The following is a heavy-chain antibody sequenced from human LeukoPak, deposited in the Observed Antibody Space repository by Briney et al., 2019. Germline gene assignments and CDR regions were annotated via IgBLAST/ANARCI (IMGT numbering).Heavy chain of an antibody. Sequence: GGSLRLXCAASGFTFSTYSMTWVRQAPGKGLEWVSIISDKGDTTYYADSVKGRFTISRDNSKNTLYLQMNSLGAEDTAVYYCARPYPFCGADCHRYFHYWGQGTLVTVSS. V-gene: IGHV3-23*01. J-gene: IGHJ4*02. CDR1: GFTFSTYS. CDR2: ISDKGDTT. D-gene: IGHD2-21*02. CDR3: ARPYPFCGADCHRYFHY.